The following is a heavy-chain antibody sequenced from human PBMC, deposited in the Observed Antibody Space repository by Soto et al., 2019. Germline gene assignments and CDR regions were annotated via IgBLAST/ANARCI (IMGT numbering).Heavy chain of an antibody. Sequence: PGESLKISCKGSGYSFTSYWIGWVRQMPGKGLEWMGITYPGDSDTRYSPSFQGQVTISADKSISTAYLQWSSLKASDTAMYYCARQPTPEMGYYYYGMDVWGQGTTVTVSS. D-gene: IGHD2-8*01. CDR2: TYPGDSDT. CDR3: ARQPTPEMGYYYYGMDV. V-gene: IGHV5-51*01. CDR1: GYSFTSYW. J-gene: IGHJ6*02.